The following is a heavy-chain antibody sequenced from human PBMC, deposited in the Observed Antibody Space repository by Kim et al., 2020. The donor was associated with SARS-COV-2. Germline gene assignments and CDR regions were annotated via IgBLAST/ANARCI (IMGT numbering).Heavy chain of an antibody. J-gene: IGHJ4*02. CDR2: IYYSGST. CDR3: AIKTQAAAGTGDDY. CDR1: GGSISSSSYY. Sequence: SETLSLTCTVSGGSISSSSYYWGWIRQPPGKGLEWIGSIYYSGSTYYNPSLKSRVTISVDTSKNQFSLKLSSVTAADTAVYYCAIKTQAAAGTGDDYWGQGTLVTVSS. V-gene: IGHV4-39*01. D-gene: IGHD6-13*01.